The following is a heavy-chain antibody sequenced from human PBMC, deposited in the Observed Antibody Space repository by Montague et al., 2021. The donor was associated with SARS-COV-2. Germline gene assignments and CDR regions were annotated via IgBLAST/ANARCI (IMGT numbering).Heavy chain of an antibody. J-gene: IGHJ4*02. CDR2: TYYRSKWTS. V-gene: IGHV6-1*01. CDR3: VRDRGSAQACFDD. Sequence: CAISGDSVWSNTAAWNWIRQSPSGGLEWLGRTYYRSKWTSDYAVSVESRISIDPDTSKNQFSLQLSSVTPEDTGVYYCVRDRGSAQACFDDWGQGTLVTVSS. CDR1: GDSVWSNTAA. D-gene: IGHD2-15*01.